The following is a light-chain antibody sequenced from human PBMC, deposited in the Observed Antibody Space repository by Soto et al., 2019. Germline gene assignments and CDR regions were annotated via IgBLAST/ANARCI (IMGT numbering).Light chain of an antibody. CDR2: KDK. V-gene: IGLV3-25*02. CDR3: QSSDRGDTYGV. J-gene: IGLJ3*02. CDR1: ALPKQY. Sequence: SYELTQPPSVSVSPGQTARIACSGDALPKQYAYWYQQKPGQAPVLLIYKDKERPSGIPERFSGSSSGTTVTLTIGGVQAEDEADYYCQSSDRGDTYGVFGGGTKVTVL.